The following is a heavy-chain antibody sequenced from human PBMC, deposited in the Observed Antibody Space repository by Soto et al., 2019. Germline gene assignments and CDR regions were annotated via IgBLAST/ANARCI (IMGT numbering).Heavy chain of an antibody. V-gene: IGHV1-18*01. CDR1: GYTFTSYG. CDR2: ISAYNGNT. Sequence: QVQLVQSGAEVKKPGASVKVSCQASGYTFTSYGISWVRQAPGQGLEWMGWISAYNGNTNYAQKLQGRVTMTTDTSTSTAYMSRRSVRSDDTAVYYCARDYDYVWGSDRYLGHDAFAIWGQGTMGTVSS. CDR3: ARDYDYVWGSDRYLGHDAFAI. J-gene: IGHJ3*02. D-gene: IGHD3-16*02.